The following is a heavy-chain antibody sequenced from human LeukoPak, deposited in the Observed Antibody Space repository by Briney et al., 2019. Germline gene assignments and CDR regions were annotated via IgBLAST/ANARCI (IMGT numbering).Heavy chain of an antibody. CDR1: GGSISSSSYY. V-gene: IGHV4-39*07. D-gene: IGHD3-10*01. Sequence: SETLSLTCTVSGGSISSSSYYWGWIRQPPGKGLEWIGSIYYSGSTYYNPSLKSRVTISVDTSKNQFSLKLSSVTAADTAVYYCARDHYYGSGSRVNWFDPWGQGTLVTVSS. CDR3: ARDHYYGSGSRVNWFDP. J-gene: IGHJ5*02. CDR2: IYYSGST.